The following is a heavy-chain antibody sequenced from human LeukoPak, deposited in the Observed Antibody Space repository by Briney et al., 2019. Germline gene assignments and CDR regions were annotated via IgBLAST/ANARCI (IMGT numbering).Heavy chain of an antibody. CDR1: GYTFTSYY. V-gene: IGHV1-18*04. J-gene: IGHJ6*03. D-gene: IGHD5-18*01. CDR3: ARTTAMVKYYYYYYMDV. CDR2: ISGYNGNT. Sequence: ASVKVSCKASGYTFTSYYMHWVRQAPGQGLEWMGWISGYNGNTNYAQKLQGRVTMTTDTSTSTAYMELSSLRSEDTAVYYCARTTAMVKYYYYYYMDVWGKGTTVTVSS.